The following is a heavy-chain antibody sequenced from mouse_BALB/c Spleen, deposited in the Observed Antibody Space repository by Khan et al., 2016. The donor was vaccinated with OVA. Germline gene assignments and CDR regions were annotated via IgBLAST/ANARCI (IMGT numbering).Heavy chain of an antibody. CDR2: IDPANGNT. CDR1: GFNIKDTY. CDR3: DIIND. Sequence: EVQLDESGAELVKPGASVKLSCTASGFNIKDTYIHWVKQRPEQGLEWIGRIDPANGNTKYDPKFQGKATIKADTSSHTAYLQLSSLTCEDTAVYYCDIINDWGQGTTVTVSS. J-gene: IGHJ1*01. V-gene: IGHV14-3*02.